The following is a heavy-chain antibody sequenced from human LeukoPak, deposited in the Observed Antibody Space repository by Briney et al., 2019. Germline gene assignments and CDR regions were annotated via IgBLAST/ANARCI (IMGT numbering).Heavy chain of an antibody. D-gene: IGHD6-19*01. J-gene: IGHJ4*02. CDR2: ISSSSSFI. Sequence: GGSLRLSCAASGFTFSTYSMNWVRQAPGKGLEWVSSISSSSSFIYYADSVKGRFTISRDNAKNSLYLQMNSLRAEDTALYYCARDLWAVAGVFDYWGQGTLVTVSS. CDR1: GFTFSTYS. CDR3: ARDLWAVAGVFDY. V-gene: IGHV3-21*04.